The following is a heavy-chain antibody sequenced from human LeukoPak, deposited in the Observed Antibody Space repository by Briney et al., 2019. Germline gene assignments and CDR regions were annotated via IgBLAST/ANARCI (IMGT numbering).Heavy chain of an antibody. CDR2: IYSGGST. CDR1: GFTVSSNY. CDR3: ARIGCSSTSCPDYFDY. Sequence: GGSLRISCAASGFTVSSNYISWVRQAPGKGLEWVSLIYSGGSTYYAHSVKSRFTISTDNSKNTLYLQMNSLRAEDTAVYYCARIGCSSTSCPDYFDYWGEGTLVTVSS. J-gene: IGHJ4*02. V-gene: IGHV3-53*01. D-gene: IGHD2-2*01.